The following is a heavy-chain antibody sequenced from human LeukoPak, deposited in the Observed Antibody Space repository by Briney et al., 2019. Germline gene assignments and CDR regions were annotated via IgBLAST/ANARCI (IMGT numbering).Heavy chain of an antibody. J-gene: IGHJ4*02. CDR3: STYRYKYDTSGEDH. V-gene: IGHV3-15*01. CDR2: IKSKSDGGTT. D-gene: IGHD3-22*01. CDR1: EFTFSSYV. Sequence: GGSLRLSCVASEFTFSSYVMSWVRQAAGKGLERLGRIKSKSDGGTTDYAAPAKGRFTISRDDSKNTVYLQMNSLTTEDTAVYYCSTYRYKYDTSGEDHWGQGTLVTVSS.